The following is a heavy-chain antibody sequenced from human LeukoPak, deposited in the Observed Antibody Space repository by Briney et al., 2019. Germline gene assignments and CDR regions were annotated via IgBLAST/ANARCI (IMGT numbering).Heavy chain of an antibody. Sequence: GGSLRLSCAASGFTFSSYGMHWVRQAPGKGLEWVAVIWYDASNRYYADSVKGRFTISRDNSKNTLYLQMNSLRAEDTAVYFCARDLAAAATWFDPWGQGTLVTVSS. CDR1: GFTFSSYG. V-gene: IGHV3-33*01. CDR3: ARDLAAAATWFDP. CDR2: IWYDASNR. J-gene: IGHJ5*02. D-gene: IGHD6-13*01.